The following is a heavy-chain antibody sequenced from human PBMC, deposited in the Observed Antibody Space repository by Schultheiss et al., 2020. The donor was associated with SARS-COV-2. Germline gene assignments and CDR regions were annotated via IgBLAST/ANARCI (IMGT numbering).Heavy chain of an antibody. Sequence: GGSLRLSCSASGFTFSSYAMHWVRQAPGKGLEYVSAISSNGGSTYYADSVKGRFTISRDNSKNTLYLQMNSLRAEDTAVYYCARDNPVTQEPLDYWGQGTLVTVSS. CDR2: ISSNGGST. V-gene: IGHV3-64*04. J-gene: IGHJ4*02. CDR1: GFTFSSYA. CDR3: ARDNPVTQEPLDY. D-gene: IGHD1-14*01.